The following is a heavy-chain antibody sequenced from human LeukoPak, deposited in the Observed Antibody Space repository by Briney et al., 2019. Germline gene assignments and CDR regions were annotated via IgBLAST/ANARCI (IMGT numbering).Heavy chain of an antibody. Sequence: ASVKVSCKASGYTFTGYYMHWVRQAPGQGLEWMGWINPNSGGTNYAQKFQDRVTMTRDASISTAYMELSSLRSDDTAIYYCARPLTTSGWYFDLWGRGTLVTVSS. CDR2: INPNSGGT. CDR3: ARPLTTSGWYFDL. V-gene: IGHV1-2*02. J-gene: IGHJ2*01. CDR1: GYTFTGYY. D-gene: IGHD1-14*01.